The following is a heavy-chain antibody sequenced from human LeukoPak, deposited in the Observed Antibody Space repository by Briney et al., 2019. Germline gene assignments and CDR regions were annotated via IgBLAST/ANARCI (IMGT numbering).Heavy chain of an antibody. D-gene: IGHD4-17*01. CDR1: GGSFSGYY. V-gene: IGHV4-34*01. CDR3: ARTGKDYGDYSNWFDP. J-gene: IGHJ5*02. CDR2: INHSGST. Sequence: PSETLSLTCVVYGGSFSGYYWSWIRQPPGKGLEWIGEINHSGSTNYNPSLKSRVTISVDTSKNQFSLKLSSVTAADTAVYYCARTGKDYGDYSNWFDPWGQGTLVTVSS.